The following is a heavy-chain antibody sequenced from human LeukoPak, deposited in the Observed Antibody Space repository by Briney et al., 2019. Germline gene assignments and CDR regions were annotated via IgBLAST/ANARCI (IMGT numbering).Heavy chain of an antibody. CDR2: LYHSGST. V-gene: IGHV4-38-2*02. CDR3: ARDNWAPGYYPSDYYYMDV. Sequence: TSETLSLTCSVSGYSISSGYYWGWIRQSPGKGLEWIGSLYHSGSTYYNPSLNSRVTMSVDTSKNQLSLKLSSVTAADTAVYYCARDNWAPGYYPSDYYYMDVWGKGTTVTISS. CDR1: GYSISSGYY. J-gene: IGHJ6*03. D-gene: IGHD3-10*01.